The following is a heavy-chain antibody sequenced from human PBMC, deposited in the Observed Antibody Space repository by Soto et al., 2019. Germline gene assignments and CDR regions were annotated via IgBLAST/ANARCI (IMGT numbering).Heavy chain of an antibody. Sequence: SETLSLTCTVSGGSISSGDYCWTWIRQSPGKGLEWIGYIYNSGATYDNPSLRSRLTISVDTSKNQFYLKLSFVTAADTAVYYCASARLHYRTVDYWGQGTLVTVSS. D-gene: IGHD4-4*01. J-gene: IGHJ4*02. CDR1: GGSISSGDYC. V-gene: IGHV4-30-4*01. CDR2: IYNSGAT. CDR3: ASARLHYRTVDY.